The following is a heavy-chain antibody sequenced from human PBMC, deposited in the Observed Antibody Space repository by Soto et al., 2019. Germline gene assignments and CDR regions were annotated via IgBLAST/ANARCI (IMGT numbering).Heavy chain of an antibody. V-gene: IGHV3-23*01. CDR2: ITGSGDST. CDR3: AKYSRTPAPGVFDY. CDR1: GFTFSSSG. D-gene: IGHD2-2*01. Sequence: PGGSLRLSCAASGFTFSSSGMNWVRQAPEKGPEWVSAITGSGDSTYYADSVKGRFTISRDNSKNTVFLQMNSLRGEDTALYYCAKYSRTPAPGVFDYWGQGPQVTVSS. J-gene: IGHJ4*02.